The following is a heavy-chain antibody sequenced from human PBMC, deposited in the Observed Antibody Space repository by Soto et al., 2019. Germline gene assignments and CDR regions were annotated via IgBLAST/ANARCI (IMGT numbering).Heavy chain of an antibody. V-gene: IGHV4-34*01. CDR1: GGSFSGYY. D-gene: IGHD3-3*01. Sequence: SETLSLTCAVYGGSFSGYYWSWIRQPPGKGLEWIGEINHSGSTNYNPSLKSRVTISVDTSKNQFSLKLSSVTAADTAVYYCARFNYDFWMSFDYWGQGTLVTVSS. CDR2: INHSGST. J-gene: IGHJ4*02. CDR3: ARFNYDFWMSFDY.